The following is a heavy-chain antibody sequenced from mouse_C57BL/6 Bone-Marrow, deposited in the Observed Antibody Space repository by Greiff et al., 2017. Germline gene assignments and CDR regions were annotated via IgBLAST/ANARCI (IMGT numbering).Heavy chain of an antibody. CDR2: IHPNSGST. V-gene: IGHV1-64*01. D-gene: IGHD1-1*01. Sequence: QVQLQQPGAELVKPGASVKLSCKASGYTFTSYWMHWVQQRPGQGLEWIGMIHPNSGSTNYTEKFKSKATLTVDKSSSTAYMQLSSLTSEDSAVYYCARRGSYYGSSPYSFDYWGQGTTLTVSS. J-gene: IGHJ2*01. CDR1: GYTFTSYW. CDR3: ARRGSYYGSSPYSFDY.